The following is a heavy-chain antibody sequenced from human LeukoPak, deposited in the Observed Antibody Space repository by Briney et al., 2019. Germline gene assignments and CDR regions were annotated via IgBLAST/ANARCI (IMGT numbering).Heavy chain of an antibody. CDR2: IYYSGST. J-gene: IGHJ4*02. D-gene: IGHD2-15*01. CDR3: ARSKYSYSWPVGY. Sequence: SSETLSLTCTVSGGSISSSSYYWSWIRQPPGKGLDWIGYIYYSGSTNYNPSLKSRVTISVDTSKNQFSLKLSSVTAADTAVYYCARSKYSYSWPVGYWGQGTRVTVSS. V-gene: IGHV4-61*01. CDR1: GGSISSSSYY.